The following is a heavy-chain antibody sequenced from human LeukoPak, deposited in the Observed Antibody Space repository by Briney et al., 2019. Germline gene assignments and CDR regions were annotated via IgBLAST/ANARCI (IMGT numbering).Heavy chain of an antibody. Sequence: PGGSLRLSCAASGFTFDDYAMHWVRHAPGKGLEWVSGISWNSGSIVYADSVKGRFTISRDNAKNSLYLQMNSLRAEDTALYYCAKGGSNYDILTGHFDYWGQGTLVTVSS. J-gene: IGHJ4*02. D-gene: IGHD3-9*01. CDR2: ISWNSGSI. V-gene: IGHV3-9*01. CDR3: AKGGSNYDILTGHFDY. CDR1: GFTFDDYA.